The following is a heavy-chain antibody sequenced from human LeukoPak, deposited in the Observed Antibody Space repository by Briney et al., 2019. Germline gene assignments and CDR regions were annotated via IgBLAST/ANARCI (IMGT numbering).Heavy chain of an antibody. J-gene: IGHJ5*02. V-gene: IGHV4-4*02. CDR3: ARDRQYGSGRGRWFDP. D-gene: IGHD3-10*01. Sequence: SGTLSLTCAVSGGSISSSNWWSWVRQPPGKGLEWIGEIYYSGSTNYNPSLKSRVTISVDKSKNQFSLKLSSVTAAGTAVYYCARDRQYGSGRGRWFDPWGQGTLVTVSS. CDR1: GGSISSSNW. CDR2: IYYSGST.